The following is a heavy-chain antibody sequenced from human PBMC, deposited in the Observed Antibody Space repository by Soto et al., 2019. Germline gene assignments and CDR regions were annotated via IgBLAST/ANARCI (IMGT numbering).Heavy chain of an antibody. J-gene: IGHJ4*02. CDR2: INAGNGNT. Sequence: QGQLVQSGAEEKKPGASVKVSCKASGYTFTSYAMHWVRQAPGQRLEWMGWINAGNGNTKYSQKFQGRVTITRDTSASTAYMELSSLRSEDTAVYYCARSIVVVTALDYWGQATLVTVSS. CDR3: ARSIVVVTALDY. V-gene: IGHV1-3*05. CDR1: GYTFTSYA. D-gene: IGHD2-21*02.